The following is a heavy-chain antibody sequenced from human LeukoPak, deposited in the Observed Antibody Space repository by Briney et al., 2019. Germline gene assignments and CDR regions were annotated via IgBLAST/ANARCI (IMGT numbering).Heavy chain of an antibody. CDR3: AKDPYSSSWYYYYGMDV. D-gene: IGHD6-6*01. Sequence: GGSLRLSCAASGFTFSSYAMSWVRQAPGKGLEWVSAISGSGGSTYYADSVKGRFTISRDNSKNTLDLQMNSLRAEDTAVYYCAKDPYSSSWYYYYGMDVWGQGTTVTVSS. J-gene: IGHJ6*02. CDR1: GFTFSSYA. CDR2: ISGSGGST. V-gene: IGHV3-23*01.